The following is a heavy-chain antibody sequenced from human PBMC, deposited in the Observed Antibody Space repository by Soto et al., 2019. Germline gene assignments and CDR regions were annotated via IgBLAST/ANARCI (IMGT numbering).Heavy chain of an antibody. CDR1: GFTFSSYE. J-gene: IGHJ6*02. CDR3: ASPTTVYSGMDV. CDR2: ISSSGSTI. Sequence: PGGSLRLSCAASGFTFSSYEMNWVRQAPGKGLEWVSYISSSGSTIYYADSVKGRFTISRDNAKNSLYLQMNSLRAEDTAVYYCASPTTVYSGMDVWGQGTTVTVSS. D-gene: IGHD4-4*01. V-gene: IGHV3-48*03.